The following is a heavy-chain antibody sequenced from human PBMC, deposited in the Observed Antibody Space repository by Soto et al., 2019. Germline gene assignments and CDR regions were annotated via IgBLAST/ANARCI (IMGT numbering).Heavy chain of an antibody. J-gene: IGHJ4*02. D-gene: IGHD3-3*01. Sequence: PGGSLRLSCAASGFTFSSRAMSWVRQAPGKGLDWVSIISASGDNTYYADSVKGRFTIPRDNSKNTLYLQVNSLRAEDTAVYYCAKLTFSDLGSGSIDSWGQETVVTVSS. CDR3: AKLTFSDLGSGSIDS. CDR2: ISASGDNT. V-gene: IGHV3-23*01. CDR1: GFTFSSRA.